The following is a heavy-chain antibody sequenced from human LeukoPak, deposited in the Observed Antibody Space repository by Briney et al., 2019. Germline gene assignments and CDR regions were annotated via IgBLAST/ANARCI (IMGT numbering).Heavy chain of an antibody. V-gene: IGHV4-39*07. D-gene: IGHD5-12*01. Sequence: PSETLSLTCTVSGGSISSSSYYWGWIRQPPGKGLELIGSIYYSGSTYYNPSLKSRVTISVDTSKNQFSLKLSSVTAADTAVYYCARAKWLRRTFDYWGQGTLVPVSS. J-gene: IGHJ4*02. CDR3: ARAKWLRRTFDY. CDR1: GGSISSSSYY. CDR2: IYYSGST.